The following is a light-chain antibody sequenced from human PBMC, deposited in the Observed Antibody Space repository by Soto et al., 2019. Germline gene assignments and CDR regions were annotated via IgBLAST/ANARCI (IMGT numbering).Light chain of an antibody. CDR3: QSYDSSLSGYV. J-gene: IGLJ1*01. V-gene: IGLV1-40*01. Sequence: QSVLTQPPSVSGAPGQRVTISCTGSSSNIGAGYDVHWYQQLPGTAPKLLIYGNSNRPSGVPDRFSGSKSGTSASLAITGHQAEDEADDYCQSYDSSLSGYVFGTGTKLTVL. CDR1: SSNIGAGYD. CDR2: GNS.